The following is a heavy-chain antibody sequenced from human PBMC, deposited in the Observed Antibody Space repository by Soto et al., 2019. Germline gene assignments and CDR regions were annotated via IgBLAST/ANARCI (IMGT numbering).Heavy chain of an antibody. D-gene: IGHD6-25*01. V-gene: IGHV4-59*04. Sequence: PSETLSLTCTVSGGSISPYYWSWIRQPPGKGLEWIGYMYHSGSTYYNPSLKSRVTISVATSKNQFSLKLSSVTAADTAVYYCPRGAFSGNWFDPWGQGTLVTVSS. J-gene: IGHJ5*02. CDR3: PRGAFSGNWFDP. CDR2: MYHSGST. CDR1: GGSISPYY.